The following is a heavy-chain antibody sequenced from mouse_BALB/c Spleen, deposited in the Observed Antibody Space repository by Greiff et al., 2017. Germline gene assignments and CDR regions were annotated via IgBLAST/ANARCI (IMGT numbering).Heavy chain of an antibody. Sequence: QVQLQQSGAELARPGASVKLSCKASGYTFTSYWMQWVKQRPGQGLEWIGAIYPGDGDTRYTQKFKGKATLTADKSSSTAYMQLSSLASEDSAVYYCAKGGYWWGQGTTLTVSS. CDR2: IYPGDGDT. J-gene: IGHJ2*01. V-gene: IGHV1-87*01. CDR1: GYTFTSYW. CDR3: AKGGYW. D-gene: IGHD2-3*01.